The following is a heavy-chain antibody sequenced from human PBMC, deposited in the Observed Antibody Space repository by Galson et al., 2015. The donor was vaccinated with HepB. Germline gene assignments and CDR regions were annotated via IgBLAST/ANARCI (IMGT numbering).Heavy chain of an antibody. CDR1: GFSISGSA. J-gene: IGHJ4*02. Sequence: SLRLSCAVSGFSISGSAMHWVRQASGKGLEWVGRIRTKASNYGTSFVASVNGRFSISRDDSKNTAYLQMNSLRSEDTAIYYCLIIMQYCNNGVCYKTVGYWGQGTLVTVSS. CDR3: LIIMQYCNNGVCYKTVGY. D-gene: IGHD2-8*01. CDR2: IRTKASNYGT. V-gene: IGHV3-73*01.